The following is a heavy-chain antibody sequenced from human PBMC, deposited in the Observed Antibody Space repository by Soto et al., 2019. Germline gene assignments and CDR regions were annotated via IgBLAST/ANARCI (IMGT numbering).Heavy chain of an antibody. D-gene: IGHD2-15*01. Sequence: TSETLSLTCSVSGGSISSYYWSWIRQPPGKGLEWIGYINHSGSTNYNPSLKSRVTISVDTSKNQFSLKLSSVTAADTAVYYCARHPTFYCSGGSCTGYYFDYWGQGTLVTVSS. CDR2: INHSGST. CDR1: GGSISSYY. CDR3: ARHPTFYCSGGSCTGYYFDY. V-gene: IGHV4-59*08. J-gene: IGHJ4*02.